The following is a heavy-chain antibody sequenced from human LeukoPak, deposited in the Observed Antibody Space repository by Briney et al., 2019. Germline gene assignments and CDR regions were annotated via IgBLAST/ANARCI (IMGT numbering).Heavy chain of an antibody. CDR2: ISGSGGVT. CDR1: GFTFSSHS. J-gene: IGHJ6*03. D-gene: IGHD6-19*01. Sequence: GGSLRLSCAASGFTFSSHSMSWVRQAPGKGLEWVSGISGSGGVTYNADSVKGRFSISRDNSKNTVYLQMNSLRAEDTAVYYCAKDGDSSGWHPDYYYYMDVWGKGTTVTVSS. CDR3: AKDGDSSGWHPDYYYYMDV. V-gene: IGHV3-23*01.